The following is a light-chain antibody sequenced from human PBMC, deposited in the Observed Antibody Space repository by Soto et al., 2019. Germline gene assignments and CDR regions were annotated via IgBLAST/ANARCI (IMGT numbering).Light chain of an antibody. CDR3: QSYDSGLSGSKV. J-gene: IGLJ2*01. CDR1: SSNLGAHYD. Sequence: QSVLTQPPSVSGAPGQRVTISCTGSSSNLGAHYDVHWYQQLPGTAPRLLIYGNNNRASGVPDRFSGSKSGTSASLAITGLQAEDEADYYCQSYDSGLSGSKVFGGGTKLTVL. V-gene: IGLV1-40*01. CDR2: GNN.